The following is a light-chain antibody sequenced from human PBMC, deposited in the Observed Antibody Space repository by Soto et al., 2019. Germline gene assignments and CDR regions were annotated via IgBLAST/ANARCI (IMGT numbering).Light chain of an antibody. J-gene: IGKJ4*01. Sequence: DIQMTQSPSSLSASVGDRVTITCRASQTIITYLNWYQQKLGQAPNLLIYATSNLQTGVPSRFSGSGSGTNFTLSISSLQPEDFATYYCQQSYNTLLTFGGGTTVEIK. CDR3: QQSYNTLLT. CDR2: ATS. CDR1: QTIITY. V-gene: IGKV1-39*01.